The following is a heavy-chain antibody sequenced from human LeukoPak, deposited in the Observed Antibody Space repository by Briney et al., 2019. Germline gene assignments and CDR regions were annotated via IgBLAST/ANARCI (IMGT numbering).Heavy chain of an antibody. CDR1: GFTFSSYA. D-gene: IGHD6-6*01. Sequence: PGGSLRLSCVGSGFTFSSYAMSWVRQAPGKGPEWVSVISSSGANIYYADSVKGRFTISRDNSKNTLFLQMNSLRAEDTAVYYCAKDQGSIVARRYFDYWGQGTLVSVSS. CDR3: AKDQGSIVARRYFDY. V-gene: IGHV3-23*01. J-gene: IGHJ4*02. CDR2: ISSSGANI.